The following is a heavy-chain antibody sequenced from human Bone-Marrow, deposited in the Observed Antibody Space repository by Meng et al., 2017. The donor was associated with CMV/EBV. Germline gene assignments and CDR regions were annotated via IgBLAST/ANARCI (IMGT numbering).Heavy chain of an antibody. CDR2: VSWNGSRT. J-gene: IGHJ6*01. CDR1: GFTFSNSD. CDR3: AKSTASSSGLYKYGMDV. Sequence: GESLKISCAASGFTFSNSDMNWVRQAPGKGLEWVSGVSWNGSRTHYADSVKGRFIISRDNSRNFLYLQMNSLRSEDTALYYCAKSTASSSGLYKYGMDVWGHGTTVTVSS. D-gene: IGHD6-6*01. V-gene: IGHV3-19*01.